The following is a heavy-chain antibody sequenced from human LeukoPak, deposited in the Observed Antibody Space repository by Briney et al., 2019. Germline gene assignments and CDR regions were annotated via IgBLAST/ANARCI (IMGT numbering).Heavy chain of an antibody. D-gene: IGHD3-3*01. Sequence: PGGSLRLSCVASGSTFSRCGMNWVRQAPGKGLEWVSSISGSTTYIYYADSVKGRFTISRDNAKNSLYLQMNSLRAEDTAVYYCARGSEWSSGVSDYWGQGTLVTVSS. CDR3: ARGSEWSSGVSDY. CDR1: GSTFSRCG. V-gene: IGHV3-21*01. CDR2: ISGSTTYI. J-gene: IGHJ4*02.